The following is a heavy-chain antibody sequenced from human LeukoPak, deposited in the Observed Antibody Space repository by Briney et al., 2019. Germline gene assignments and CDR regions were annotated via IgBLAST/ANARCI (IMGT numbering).Heavy chain of an antibody. CDR2: IYYSGAT. CDR3: ARLGYQLDHWFDP. V-gene: IGHV4-39*01. Sequence: PSETLSLTCTVSGFSISSSPLFWGWIRQPPGKGLQWVGTIYYSGATYYNPSLMSRVAISVDTSKNQFSLKLTSVTAADTAVYFCARLGYQLDHWFDPWGQGTLVTVSS. J-gene: IGHJ5*02. D-gene: IGHD1-1*01. CDR1: GFSISSSPLF.